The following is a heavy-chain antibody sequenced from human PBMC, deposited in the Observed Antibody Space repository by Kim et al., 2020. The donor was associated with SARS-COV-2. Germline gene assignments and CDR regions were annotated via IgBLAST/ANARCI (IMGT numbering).Heavy chain of an antibody. D-gene: IGHD2-15*01. J-gene: IGHJ4*02. CDR2: IDCGNGNT. CDR1: GHTFTSDS. V-gene: IGHV1-3*01. CDR3: LGGYYFDY. Sequence: ASVKVSCKTSGHTFTSDSINWVRQAPGQGLEWMGGIDCGNGNTIYSQKFQGRVTFTTDTSASTAYMELSSLRSEDTAVYYCLGGYYFDYWGQGPLLTVSS.